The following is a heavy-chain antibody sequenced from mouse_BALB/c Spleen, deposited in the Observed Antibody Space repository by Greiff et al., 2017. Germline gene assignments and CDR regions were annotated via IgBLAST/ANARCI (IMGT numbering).Heavy chain of an antibody. CDR2: ISSGGGNT. CDR3: ARLLGWYFDV. D-gene: IGHD1-1*01. Sequence: EVKLMESGGGLVKPGGSLKLSCAASGFTFSSYTMSWVRQTPEKRLEWVATISSGGGNTYYPDSVKGRFTISRDNAKNNLYLQMGSLRSEDTALYYCARLLGWYFDVWGAGTTVTVSS. CDR1: GFTFSSYT. J-gene: IGHJ1*01. V-gene: IGHV5-9*03.